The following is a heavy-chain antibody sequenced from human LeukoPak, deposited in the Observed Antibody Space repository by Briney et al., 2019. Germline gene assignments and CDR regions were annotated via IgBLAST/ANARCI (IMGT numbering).Heavy chain of an antibody. Sequence: SVKVSCKASGGTFSSYAISWVRQAPGQGLEWMGGIIPIFGTANYAQKFQGRVTITADESTSTAYMELSSLRSEDTAVYYCAKHSSSWYYDAFDIWGQGTMVTVSS. CDR3: AKHSSSWYYDAFDI. J-gene: IGHJ3*02. V-gene: IGHV1-69*13. CDR2: IIPIFGTA. D-gene: IGHD6-13*01. CDR1: GGTFSSYA.